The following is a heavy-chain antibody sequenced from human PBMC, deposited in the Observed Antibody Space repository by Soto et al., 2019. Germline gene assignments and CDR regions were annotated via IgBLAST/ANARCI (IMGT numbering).Heavy chain of an antibody. J-gene: IGHJ4*02. V-gene: IGHV1-18*01. CDR1: GYTFTSYG. CDR2: ISAYNGNT. Sequence: ASVKVSCKASGYTFTSYGISWVRQAPGQGLEWKGWISAYNGNTNYAQKLQGRVTMTKDTSTSTAYMELRSLRSDDTAVYYCARDLTVEYSSGWYTIDYWGQGTLVIVSS. D-gene: IGHD6-19*01. CDR3: ARDLTVEYSSGWYTIDY.